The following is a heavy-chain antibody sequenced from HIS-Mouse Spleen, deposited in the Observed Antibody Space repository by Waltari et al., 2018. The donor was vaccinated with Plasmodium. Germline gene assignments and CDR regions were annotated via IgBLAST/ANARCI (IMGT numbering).Heavy chain of an antibody. J-gene: IGHJ4*02. CDR1: GFTFDDYA. CDR2: ISWKSGSI. Sequence: EVQLVESGGGLVQPGRSLRLSCAASGFTFDDYAMHWVRQAPGKGLVWVSGISWKSGSIGYADSVKGRFTISRDNAKNSLYLQMNSLRAEDTALYYCAKDNFRGVAVAGNYFDYWGQGTLVTVSS. D-gene: IGHD6-19*01. V-gene: IGHV3-9*01. CDR3: AKDNFRGVAVAGNYFDY.